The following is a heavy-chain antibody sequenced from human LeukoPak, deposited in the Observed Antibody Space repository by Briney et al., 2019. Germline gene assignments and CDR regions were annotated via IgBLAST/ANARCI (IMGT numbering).Heavy chain of an antibody. V-gene: IGHV4-59*01. CDR1: GGSISYYY. D-gene: IGHD4-17*01. CDR2: IYYSGTT. CDR3: AREDPQTTVPEGMDV. J-gene: IGHJ6*02. Sequence: SETLSLTCTVSGGSISYYYWSWIRQSPGKGLEWIGYIYYSGTTNYNPSLKSRVTISVDTSKNQFSLQLRSVAAADTAVYYCAREDPQTTVPEGMDVWGQGTTVTVSS.